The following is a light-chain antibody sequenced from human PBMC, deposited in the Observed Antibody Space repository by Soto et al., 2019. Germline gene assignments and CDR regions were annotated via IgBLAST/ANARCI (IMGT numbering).Light chain of an antibody. Sequence: DIQMTQSASSLPASVGDTVTISCQASQDISKYLNWFQQKPGKAPKLLIYDVFNVETGVPSRFNGRGSGTDFTLIISNLQPEDFATYYCQQYDQLPITFGGGTKVDIK. CDR3: QQYDQLPIT. J-gene: IGKJ4*01. CDR1: QDISKY. V-gene: IGKV1-33*01. CDR2: DVF.